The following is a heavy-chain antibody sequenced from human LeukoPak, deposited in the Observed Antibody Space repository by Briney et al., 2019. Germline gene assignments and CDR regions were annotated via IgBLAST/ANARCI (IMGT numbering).Heavy chain of an antibody. V-gene: IGHV4-59*01. CDR3: ARDLSAFDI. Sequence: SETLSLTCTVSGASISSFYWSWIRQPPGKGLEWVGHIHDTGSTNYNPSLKSRVAISADMSKNQVSLQVTSVTAADTAVYYCARDLSAFDIWGQGTMVTVSS. CDR1: GASISSFY. J-gene: IGHJ3*02. CDR2: IHDTGST.